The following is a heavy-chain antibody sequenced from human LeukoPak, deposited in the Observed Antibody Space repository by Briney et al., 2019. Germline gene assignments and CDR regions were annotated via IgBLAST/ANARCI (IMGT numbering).Heavy chain of an antibody. D-gene: IGHD5-12*01. Sequence: ASVKVSCKASGYTFTGYYTHWVRQAPGQGLEWMGWINPNSGGTNYAQKFQGRVTMTRDTSISTAYMELSRLRSDDTAVYYCARASGYSGYDSTGYFDYWGQGTLVTVSS. CDR1: GYTFTGYY. CDR2: INPNSGGT. J-gene: IGHJ4*02. V-gene: IGHV1-2*02. CDR3: ARASGYSGYDSTGYFDY.